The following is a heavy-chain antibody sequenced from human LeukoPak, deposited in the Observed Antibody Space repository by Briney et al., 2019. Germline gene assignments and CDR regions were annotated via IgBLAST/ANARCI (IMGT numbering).Heavy chain of an antibody. CDR2: INHSGST. CDR3: ARGSRIVGVTAARRGRNYFDY. CDR1: GGSFSGYY. V-gene: IGHV4-34*01. D-gene: IGHD2-21*02. J-gene: IGHJ4*02. Sequence: SETLSLTCAVYGGSFSGYYWSWIRQPPGKGLEWIGEINHSGSTNYNPPLKSRVTISVDTSKNQFSLKLSSVTAADTAVYYCARGSRIVGVTAARRGRNYFDYWGQGTLVAVSS.